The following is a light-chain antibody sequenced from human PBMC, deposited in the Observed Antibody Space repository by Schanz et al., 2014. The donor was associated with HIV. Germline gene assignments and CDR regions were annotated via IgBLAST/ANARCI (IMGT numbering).Light chain of an antibody. CDR3: QQSNTFPYT. J-gene: IGKJ2*01. CDR2: AAS. Sequence: QLTQSPSSLSASVGDRVTITCRASQGISSSLAWYQQKPGKGPKLLIYAASILQTGVPSRFSGSGSGTEFTLTISSLQPDDFATYYCQQSNTFPYTFGQGTKLEIK. CDR1: QGISSS. V-gene: IGKV1-9*01.